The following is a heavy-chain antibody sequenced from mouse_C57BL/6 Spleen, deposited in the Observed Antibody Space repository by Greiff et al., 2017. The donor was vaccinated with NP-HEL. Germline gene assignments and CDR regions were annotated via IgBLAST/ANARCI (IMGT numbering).Heavy chain of an antibody. Sequence: VQLVESGGGLVKPGGSLKLSCAASGFTFSSYTMSWVRQTPEKRLEWVATISGGGGNTYYPDSVKGRFTISRDNAKNTLYLQMSSLRSEDTALYYCARTPYYGSSWYFDYWGQGTTLTVSS. V-gene: IGHV5-9*01. CDR2: ISGGGGNT. D-gene: IGHD1-1*01. CDR3: ARTPYYGSSWYFDY. J-gene: IGHJ2*01. CDR1: GFTFSSYT.